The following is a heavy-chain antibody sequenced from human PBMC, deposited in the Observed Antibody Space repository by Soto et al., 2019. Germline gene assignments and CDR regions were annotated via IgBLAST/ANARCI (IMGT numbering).Heavy chain of an antibody. CDR1: GYTFTSYG. V-gene: IGHV1-18*01. D-gene: IGHD3-3*01. CDR3: AGDVGGALRDFWSGYYPPWYYYYGMDV. Sequence: GASVKVSCKASGYTFTSYGISWVRQAPGQGLEWMGWISAYNGNTNYAQKLQGRVTMTTDTSTSTAYMELRSLRSDDTAVYYCAGDVGGALRDFWSGYYPPWYYYYGMDVWGQGTTVTVSS. J-gene: IGHJ6*02. CDR2: ISAYNGNT.